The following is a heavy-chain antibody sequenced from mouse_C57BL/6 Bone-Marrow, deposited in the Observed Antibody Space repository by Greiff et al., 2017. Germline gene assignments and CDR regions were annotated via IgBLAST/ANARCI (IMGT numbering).Heavy chain of an antibody. Sequence: EVMLVESGGGLVQSGRSLRLSCATSGFTFSDFYMEWVRQAPGKGLEWIAASRNKANDYTTEYSASVKGRFIVSRDTSQSILYLQMNALRAEDTAIYYCARGPYDYDAMDYWGQGTSVTVSS. CDR2: SRNKANDYTT. CDR1: GFTFSDFY. CDR3: ARGPYDYDAMDY. J-gene: IGHJ4*01. V-gene: IGHV7-1*01.